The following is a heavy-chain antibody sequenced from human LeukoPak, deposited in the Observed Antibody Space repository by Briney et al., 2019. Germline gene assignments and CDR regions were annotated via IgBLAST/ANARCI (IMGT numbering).Heavy chain of an antibody. D-gene: IGHD3-22*01. CDR3: ARVANYYDSSGYYSRFDY. Sequence: ASVKLSCKASVYTFTVYYMHWVRQAPGQGLEWMGCINPDSGGTNYAQKFQGRLTMTRDMSISTAYMELSRLRSADTAVYYCARVANYYDSSGYYSRFDYWGQGTLVTVSS. V-gene: IGHV1-2*02. J-gene: IGHJ4*02. CDR2: INPDSGGT. CDR1: VYTFTVYY.